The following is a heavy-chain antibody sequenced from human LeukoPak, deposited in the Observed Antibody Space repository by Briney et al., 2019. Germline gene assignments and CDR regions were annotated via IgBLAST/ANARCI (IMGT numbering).Heavy chain of an antibody. CDR3: AYTYYYGSGSPFDY. CDR2: INPNSGGT. V-gene: IGHV1-2*02. D-gene: IGHD3-10*01. J-gene: IGHJ4*02. Sequence: GASVKVSCKASGYTFTSYGISWVRQAPGQGLEWMGWINPNSGGTNYAQKFQGRVTMTRDTSISTAYMELSRLRSDDTAVYYCAYTYYYGSGSPFDYWGQGTLVTVSS. CDR1: GYTFTSYG.